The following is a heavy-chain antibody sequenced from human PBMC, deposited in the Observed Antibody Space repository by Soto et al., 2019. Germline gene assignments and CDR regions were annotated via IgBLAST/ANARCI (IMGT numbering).Heavy chain of an antibody. Sequence: QVQLQESGPGLVKPSQTLSLTCTVSGGSISSGGYHWSWIRQHTGKGLEWIGYIYYSGSTSYNPSLKSRVTISADTSKNQFSLKLSSVTAADTAVYFCARGVRDWGQGTLVTVSS. CDR1: GGSISSGGYH. CDR3: ARGVRD. CDR2: IYYSGST. D-gene: IGHD3-10*01. J-gene: IGHJ4*02. V-gene: IGHV4-31*03.